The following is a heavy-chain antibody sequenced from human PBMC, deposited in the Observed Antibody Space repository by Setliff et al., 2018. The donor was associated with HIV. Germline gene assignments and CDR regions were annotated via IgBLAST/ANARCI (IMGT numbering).Heavy chain of an antibody. Sequence: ASVKVSCKASGYSFINYAMNWVRQAPGQGLEWMGWVNTQTGSPTYAQAFTGRFVFSVDTSITTAYLEISSLKAGDTAVYYCARALYGDYGGDLNWLDPWGQGTLVTV. CDR2: VNTQTGSP. CDR3: ARALYGDYGGDLNWLDP. CDR1: GYSFINYA. J-gene: IGHJ5*02. D-gene: IGHD4-17*01. V-gene: IGHV7-4-1*02.